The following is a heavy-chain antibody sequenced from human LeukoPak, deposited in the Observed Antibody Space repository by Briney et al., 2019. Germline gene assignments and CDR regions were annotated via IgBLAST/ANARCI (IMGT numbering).Heavy chain of an antibody. D-gene: IGHD5-12*01. CDR2: IYYSGST. V-gene: IGHV4-31*03. CDR3: ARAGGEDADIVPDY. Sequence: SETLSLTCTVSGGSISSGGYYWSWIRQHPGKGLEWIGYIYYSGSTYYNPSLRSRVTISVDTSKNQFSLKLSSVTAADTAVYYCARAGGEDADIVPDYWGQGTLVTVSS. CDR1: GGSISSGGYY. J-gene: IGHJ4*02.